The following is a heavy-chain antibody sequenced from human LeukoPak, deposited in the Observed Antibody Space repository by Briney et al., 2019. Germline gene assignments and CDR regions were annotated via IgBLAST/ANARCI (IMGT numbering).Heavy chain of an antibody. CDR3: ARESGWLHSCYYYYYMDV. V-gene: IGHV4-59*01. D-gene: IGHD5-24*01. CDR2: IYYSGST. Sequence: PSETLSLTCTVSGGSISSYYWSWIRQPPGKGLEWIGYIYYSGSTNYNPSLKSRVTISVDTSKNQFSLKLSSVTAADTAVYYCARESGWLHSCYYYYYMDVWGKGTTVTVSS. J-gene: IGHJ6*03. CDR1: GGSISSYY.